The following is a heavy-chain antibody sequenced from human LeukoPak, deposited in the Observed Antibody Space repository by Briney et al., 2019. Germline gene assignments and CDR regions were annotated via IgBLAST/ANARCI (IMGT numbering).Heavy chain of an antibody. CDR1: GGSISSYY. J-gene: IGHJ5*02. CDR2: IYTSGST. CDR3: AGDQDSGRYRSSFDP. D-gene: IGHD1-26*01. Sequence: SETLSLTCTVSGGSISSYYWSWIRQPAGKGLEWIGRIYTSGSTNYNRSPKSRVTISVDKSKTQFPLNLSSVTPADTPVYYIAGDQDSGRYRSSFDPWGQGTLVTVSS. V-gene: IGHV4-4*07.